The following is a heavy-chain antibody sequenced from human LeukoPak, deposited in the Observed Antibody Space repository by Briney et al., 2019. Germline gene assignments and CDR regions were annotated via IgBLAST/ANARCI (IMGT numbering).Heavy chain of an antibody. J-gene: IGHJ4*02. CDR1: GFPFSTYE. CDR3: AKPSGSCFDY. V-gene: IGHV3-30*02. Sequence: GGALELSGGAAGFPFSTYEMDWGRQAPGKGLGGGAFIRYDGSNKYYADSFNGRFTISRDNSKHTVYLQMNSLRAEDTAVYYCAKPSGSCFDYWGQGALVTVSS. D-gene: IGHD1-26*01. CDR2: IRYDGSNK.